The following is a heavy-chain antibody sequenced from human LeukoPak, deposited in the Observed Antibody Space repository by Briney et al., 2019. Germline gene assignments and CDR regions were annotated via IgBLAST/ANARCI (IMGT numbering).Heavy chain of an antibody. CDR1: GFTFSSHG. D-gene: IGHD4-17*01. CDR3: AKEIRPNDC. V-gene: IGHV3-23*01. CDR2: ISIGGDTT. Sequence: GGSLRLSCAASGFTFSSHGMCWVRQAPGRGLEWVSSISIGGDTTYSDSVKGRFTISRDNSKNTLYLQVDSLRAEDTAIYYCAKEIRPNDCWGQGTLVTVSS. J-gene: IGHJ4*02.